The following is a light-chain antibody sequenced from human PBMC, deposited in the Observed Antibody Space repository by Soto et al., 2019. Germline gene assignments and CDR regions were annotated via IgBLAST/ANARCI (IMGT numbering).Light chain of an antibody. CDR2: GAS. CDR1: QSVSSN. Sequence: EIVMTQSPATLSVSPAERATLSCRASQSVSSNLAWYQQKPGQAPRLLSYGASTRATGIPARFSGSGSGTEFTLTISSLQSEDFAVYYCQQYNGWPRTFGQGTKVEIK. V-gene: IGKV3-15*01. J-gene: IGKJ1*01. CDR3: QQYNGWPRT.